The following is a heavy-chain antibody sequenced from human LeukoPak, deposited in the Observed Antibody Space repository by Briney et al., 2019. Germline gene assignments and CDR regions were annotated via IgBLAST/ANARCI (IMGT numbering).Heavy chain of an antibody. Sequence: SCAASGFTFSSYSINWVRQAPGKGLEWVSSISSSSSYIYYADSVKGRFTISRDNAKNSLYLQMNSLRAEDTAVYYCTRGPYYYGSGSYYNPADPDFDYWGQGTLVTVSS. J-gene: IGHJ4*02. CDR3: TRGPYYYGSGSYYNPADPDFDY. CDR2: ISSSSSYI. V-gene: IGHV3-21*01. D-gene: IGHD3-10*01. CDR1: GFTFSSYS.